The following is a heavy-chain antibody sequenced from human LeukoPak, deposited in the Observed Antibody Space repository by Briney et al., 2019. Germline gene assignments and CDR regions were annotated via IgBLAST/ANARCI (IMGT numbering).Heavy chain of an antibody. D-gene: IGHD3-22*01. J-gene: IGHJ4*02. CDR1: GGSISGYF. CDR3: ASLMYYYDSSGYYPYYFDY. CDR2: ISYSGST. V-gene: IGHV4-59*12. Sequence: PSETLSLTCSVSGGSISGYFWSWIRQSPEKGLEWIAYISYSGSTYYNPSLKSRVTISVDTSKNQFSLKLSSVTAADTAVYYCASLMYYYDSSGYYPYYFDYWGQGTLVTVSS.